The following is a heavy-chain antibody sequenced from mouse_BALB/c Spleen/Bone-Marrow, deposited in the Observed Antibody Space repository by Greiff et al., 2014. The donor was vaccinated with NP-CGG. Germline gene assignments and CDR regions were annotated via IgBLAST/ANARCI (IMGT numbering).Heavy chain of an antibody. CDR2: ISSGSSTI. Sequence: EVQGVESGGGLVQPGGSRKPSCAASGFAFSSFGMHWVRQAPERGLEWVAYISSGSSTIYYADTVKGRFTISRDNPKNTLFLQMTSLRSEDTAMYYCARGGNWEDFDYWGQGTTLTVSS. CDR1: GFAFSSFG. CDR3: ARGGNWEDFDY. D-gene: IGHD4-1*01. J-gene: IGHJ2*01. V-gene: IGHV5-17*02.